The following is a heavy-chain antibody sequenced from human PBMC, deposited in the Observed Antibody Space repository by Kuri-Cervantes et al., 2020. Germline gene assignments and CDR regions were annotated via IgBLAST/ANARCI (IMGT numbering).Heavy chain of an antibody. D-gene: IGHD1-26*01. J-gene: IGHJ4*02. Sequence: SVKVSCKASGGTFSSYAISWVRQAPGQGLEWMGGIIPIFDTANYAQKLQGRVTMTTDTSTSTAYMELRSLRSDDTAVYYCARGEWELQIWGYWGQGTLVTVSS. CDR2: IIPIFDTA. CDR3: ARGEWELQIWGY. V-gene: IGHV1-69*05. CDR1: GGTFSSYA.